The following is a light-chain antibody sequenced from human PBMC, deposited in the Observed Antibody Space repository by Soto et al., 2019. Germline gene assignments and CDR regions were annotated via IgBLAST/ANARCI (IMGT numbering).Light chain of an antibody. CDR1: QTVIHNH. CDR3: QQHGTSPIT. V-gene: IGKV3-20*01. CDR2: GAS. Sequence: EIVLTQSPDTLSLSPGERATLCCRASQTVIHNHLAWPQQKPGQTPRLLVYGASSRATGIPDRFSGSGSGTDFTLTISRLEPEDFAVYYCQQHGTSPITFGQGTRLEI. J-gene: IGKJ5*01.